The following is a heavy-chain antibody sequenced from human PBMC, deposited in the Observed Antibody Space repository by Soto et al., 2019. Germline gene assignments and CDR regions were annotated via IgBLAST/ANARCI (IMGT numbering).Heavy chain of an antibody. D-gene: IGHD2-2*02. CDR2: VSFDGTNK. CDR3: ARGSCSSTSCYKEYYFDL. CDR1: GFTFSSHG. V-gene: IGHV3-30*03. J-gene: IGHJ4*02. Sequence: QVQLVESGGGVVQPGMTLRLSCTASGFTFSSHGMHWVRQAPGKGLEWVAVVSFDGTNKNYADSVRGRFTISRDNSKNTLYLQMSSLRAEDTAVYYCARGSCSSTSCYKEYYFDLWGQGTLVTVSS.